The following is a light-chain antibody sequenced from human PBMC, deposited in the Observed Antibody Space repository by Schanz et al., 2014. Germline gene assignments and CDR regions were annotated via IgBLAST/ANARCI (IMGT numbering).Light chain of an antibody. CDR3: QQANVFPRT. CDR2: GAS. CDR1: QSVSGSY. J-gene: IGKJ1*01. V-gene: IGKV3-20*01. Sequence: EIVLTQSPGTLSLSPGERATLSCGASQSVSGSYLAWYQQKPGQAPRLLIYGASSRATGIPDRFSGSGSGTDFILTISRLEPEDFATYYCQQANVFPRTFGQGTKVEIK.